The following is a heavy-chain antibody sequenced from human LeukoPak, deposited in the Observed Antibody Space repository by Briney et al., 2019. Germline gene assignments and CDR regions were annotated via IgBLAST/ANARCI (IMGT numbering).Heavy chain of an antibody. V-gene: IGHV4-59*01. Sequence: SETLSLTCTVSGGSISSYYWSWIRRPPGKGLEWIGYIYYSGSTNYNPSLKSRVTISVDTSNNQFSLTLSSVTAADTAVYYCARYSSSWYVDWYFDLWGRGTLVTVSS. J-gene: IGHJ2*01. CDR3: ARYSSSWYVDWYFDL. D-gene: IGHD6-13*01. CDR2: IYYSGST. CDR1: GGSISSYY.